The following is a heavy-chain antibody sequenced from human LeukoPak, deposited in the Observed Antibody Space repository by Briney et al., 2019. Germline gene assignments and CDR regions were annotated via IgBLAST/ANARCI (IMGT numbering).Heavy chain of an antibody. D-gene: IGHD5-18*01. J-gene: IGHJ6*03. CDR2: IYYTGST. V-gene: IGHV4-39*07. CDR1: GGSISSISYS. Sequence: SETLSLTGTVSGGSISSISYSWDWLRQPPGKGLEWIGNIYYTGSTYYNPSLKSRVTISVDTSKNQFSLKLSSVTAADTAVYYCARRVSGYSYGYYYYYYMDVWGKGTTVTISS. CDR3: ARRVSGYSYGYYYYYYMDV.